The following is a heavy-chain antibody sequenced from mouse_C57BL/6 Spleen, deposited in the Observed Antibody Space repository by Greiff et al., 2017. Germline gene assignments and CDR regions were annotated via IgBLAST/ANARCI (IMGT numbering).Heavy chain of an antibody. J-gene: IGHJ1*03. V-gene: IGHV1-82*01. Sequence: VQLQQSGPELVKPGASVKISCKASGYAFSSSWMNWVKQRPGKGLEWIGRIYPGDGDTNYNGKFKGKATLTVDKSSSTAYMQLSSLTSEDSAVYYCASDYSNRWYFDVWGTGTTVTVSS. CDR3: ASDYSNRWYFDV. CDR1: GYAFSSSW. D-gene: IGHD2-5*01. CDR2: IYPGDGDT.